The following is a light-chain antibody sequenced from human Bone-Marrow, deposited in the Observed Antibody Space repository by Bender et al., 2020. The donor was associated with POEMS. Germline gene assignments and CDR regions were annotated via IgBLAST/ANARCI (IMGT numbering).Light chain of an antibody. CDR3: CSYADNSVWV. V-gene: IGLV3-21*02. Sequence: SYVLTQPLSVAVAPGQTARITCGGDNIESKNVHWYQQKPGQAPVLVVYGDSDRPSGIPERFSGSNSGNTAALTISGLQAEDEADFYCCSYADNSVWVFGGGTKLTVL. J-gene: IGLJ3*02. CDR2: GDS. CDR1: NIESKN.